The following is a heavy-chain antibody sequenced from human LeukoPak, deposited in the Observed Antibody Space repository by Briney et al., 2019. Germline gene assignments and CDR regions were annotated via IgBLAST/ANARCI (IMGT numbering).Heavy chain of an antibody. CDR3: ATASLDRTFDY. D-gene: IGHD3-22*01. V-gene: IGHV4-34*01. J-gene: IGHJ4*02. CDR2: INHSGST. Sequence: SETLSLTCTVSGGSISSYYWSWIRQPPGKGLEWIGEINHSGSTNYNPSLKSRVTISVDTSKNQFSLKLSSVTAADTAVYYCATASLDRTFDYWGQGTLVTVSS. CDR1: GGSISSYY.